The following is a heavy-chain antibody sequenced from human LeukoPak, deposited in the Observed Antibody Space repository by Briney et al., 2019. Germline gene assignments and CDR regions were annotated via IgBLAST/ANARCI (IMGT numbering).Heavy chain of an antibody. V-gene: IGHV3-23*01. CDR1: GFTFSSYA. CDR2: ISGGAGGA. J-gene: IGHJ4*02. Sequence: RPGGSLRLSCAASGFTFSSYAMNWVRQAPGKGLEWVSSISGGAGGASYADSVKGRFTMSRDNSKNTLYLQMNSLRAEDTAVYYCAKDGGYGSGSYYPDYWGQGTLVTVSS. D-gene: IGHD3-10*01. CDR3: AKDGGYGSGSYYPDY.